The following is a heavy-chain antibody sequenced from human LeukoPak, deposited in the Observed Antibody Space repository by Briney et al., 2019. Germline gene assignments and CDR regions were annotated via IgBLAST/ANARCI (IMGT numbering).Heavy chain of an antibody. D-gene: IGHD3-10*01. J-gene: IGHJ4*02. V-gene: IGHV4-4*02. Sequence: PSETLSLTCAVPGGSISSSNWWSWVRQPPGKGLEWIGEIYHGGSTNYNPSLRSRVTMSVDKSKNQFSLELSSVTAADTAVYYCARGEEHGSGTVHFDYWGQGILVTVSS. CDR3: ARGEEHGSGTVHFDY. CDR1: GGSISSSNW. CDR2: IYHGGST.